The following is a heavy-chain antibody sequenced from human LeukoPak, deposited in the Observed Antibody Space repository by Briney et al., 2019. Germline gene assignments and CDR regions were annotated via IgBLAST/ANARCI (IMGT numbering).Heavy chain of an antibody. CDR3: ARDQAPRGIDY. CDR1: GYTLTSHG. CDR2: ISFYNGNT. J-gene: IGHJ4*02. D-gene: IGHD3-10*01. V-gene: IGHV1-18*01. Sequence: ASVKVSCKASGYTLTSHGISWVRQAPGQGLEWMGWISFYNGNTNYAQKLQGRMTMTTDTSTSTANMELRSLRSDDTAVYYCARDQAPRGIDYWGQGSLVTVSS.